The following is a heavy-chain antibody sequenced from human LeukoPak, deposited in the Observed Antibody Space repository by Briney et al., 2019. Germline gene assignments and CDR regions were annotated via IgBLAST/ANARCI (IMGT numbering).Heavy chain of an antibody. V-gene: IGHV4-34*01. D-gene: IGHD4-11*01. J-gene: IGHJ4*02. CDR3: ATRTTVTTYFDY. Sequence: SETLSLTCAVFGGSFSGYYWSWIRQSPGKGLEWIGEINHSGSTSYNPSLKSRITISVDTSKNQFSLKLSSVTAADTAVYYCATRTTVTTYFDYWGQGTLVTVSS. CDR1: GGSFSGYY. CDR2: INHSGST.